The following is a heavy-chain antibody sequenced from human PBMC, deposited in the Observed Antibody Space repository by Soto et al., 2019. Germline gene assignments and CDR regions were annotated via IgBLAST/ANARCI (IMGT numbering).Heavy chain of an antibody. D-gene: IGHD2-2*01. J-gene: IGHJ6*02. CDR2: IIPIFGTA. V-gene: IGHV1-69*06. Sequence: GASVKVSCKASGGTFSSYAISWVRQAPGQGLEWMGGIIPIFGTANYAQKFQGRVTITADKSTSTAYMELSSLRSEDTAVYYCARGDGVVVVPAAIVNYGMDVWGQGTTVTVSS. CDR1: GGTFSSYA. CDR3: ARGDGVVVVPAAIVNYGMDV.